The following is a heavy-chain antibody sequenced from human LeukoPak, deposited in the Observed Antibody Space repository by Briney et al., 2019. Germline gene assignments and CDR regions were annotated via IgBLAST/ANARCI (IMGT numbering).Heavy chain of an antibody. CDR3: ARDCGYSSSWAANNYYYYMDV. V-gene: IGHV4-59*11. J-gene: IGHJ6*03. D-gene: IGHD6-13*01. CDR1: GGSISSHY. CDR2: IYYSGST. Sequence: PSETLSLTCTVSGGSISSHYWSWIRQPPGKGLEWIGYIYYSGSTNYNPSLKSRVTISVDTSKNQFSLKLSSVTAADTAVYYCARDCGYSSSWAANNYYYYMDVWGKGTTVTVSS.